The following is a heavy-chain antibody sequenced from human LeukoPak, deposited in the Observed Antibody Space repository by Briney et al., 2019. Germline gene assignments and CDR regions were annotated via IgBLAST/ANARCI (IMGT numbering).Heavy chain of an antibody. Sequence: GASVKVSCKASGYSFTGHYMHWVRQAPGQGLEWMGWINPKSGGTNYAQKFQGRVTMTRDTSISTAYMELSRLRSDDTAVYYCATSPLLYSSGWWTDAFDIWGQGTMVTVSS. J-gene: IGHJ3*02. V-gene: IGHV1-2*02. CDR3: ATSPLLYSSGWWTDAFDI. CDR2: INPKSGGT. CDR1: GYSFTGHY. D-gene: IGHD6-19*01.